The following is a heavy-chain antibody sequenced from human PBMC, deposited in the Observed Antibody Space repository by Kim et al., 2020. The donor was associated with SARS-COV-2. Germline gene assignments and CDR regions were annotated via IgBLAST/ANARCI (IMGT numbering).Heavy chain of an antibody. V-gene: IGHV1-18*01. Sequence: ASVKVSCKASGYTFTSYGISWVRQAPGQGLEWMGWISAYNGNTNYAQKLQGRVTMTTDTSTSTAYMELRSLRSDDTAVYYCARIFGDSSSWRAVAGTGSNYWGQGTLVTVSS. CDR1: GYTFTSYG. J-gene: IGHJ4*02. CDR2: ISAYNGNT. CDR3: ARIFGDSSSWRAVAGTGSNY. D-gene: IGHD6-19*01.